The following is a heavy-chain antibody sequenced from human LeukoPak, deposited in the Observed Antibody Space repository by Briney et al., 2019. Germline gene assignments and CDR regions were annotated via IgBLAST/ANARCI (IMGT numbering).Heavy chain of an antibody. J-gene: IGHJ4*02. CDR2: VGGSGSLT. CDR3: AKDRMTGYSIFH. CDR1: AFTFSTYA. V-gene: IGHV3-23*01. Sequence: GGSLRLSCAASAFTFSTYAMSWVRQAPGKGLEWVSSVGGSGSLTYYADSVKGRFTISRDNSKNTLSLQMDSLRAEDTAVYYCAKDRMTGYSIFHWGQGTLVTVSS. D-gene: IGHD5-18*01.